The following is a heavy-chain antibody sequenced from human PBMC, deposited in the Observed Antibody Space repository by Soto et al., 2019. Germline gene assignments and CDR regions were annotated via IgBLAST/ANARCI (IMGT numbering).Heavy chain of an antibody. CDR3: AREGPAPYNSSGMDV. J-gene: IGHJ6*02. Sequence: QVQLVQSGGEVKKPGASVKVSCKTSGYSFTTYGITWVRQAPGQGLEWMGWISAYNGKTNYAQKLQGRVTMTTDTSTSPAYMEPRSLRSDDTAVYYCAREGPAPYNSSGMDVWAQGSTVTVSS. CDR1: GYSFTTYG. CDR2: ISAYNGKT. V-gene: IGHV1-18*01.